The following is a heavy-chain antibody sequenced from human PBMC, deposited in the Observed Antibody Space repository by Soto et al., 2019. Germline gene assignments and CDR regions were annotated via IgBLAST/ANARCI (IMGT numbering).Heavy chain of an antibody. V-gene: IGHV1-18*01. CDR2: ISAYNGNT. CDR1: GYTFTSYG. J-gene: IGHJ5*02. Sequence: ASVKVSCKASGYTFTSYGISWVRQAPGQGLEWMGWISAYNGNTNYAQKLQGRVTMTTDTSTSTAYMELRSLRSDDTAVYYCAQWLYGSGTNWFDPWGQGTLVTVSS. CDR3: AQWLYGSGTNWFDP. D-gene: IGHD3-10*01.